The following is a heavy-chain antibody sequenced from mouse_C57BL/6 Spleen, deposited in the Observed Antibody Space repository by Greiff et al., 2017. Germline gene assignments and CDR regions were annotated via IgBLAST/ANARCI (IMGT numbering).Heavy chain of an antibody. J-gene: IGHJ2*01. CDR2: IYPRSGYT. V-gene: IGHV1-81*01. CDR3: SRSTMVTSGYYVDY. D-gene: IGHD2-2*01. CDR1: GYTFTSYG. Sequence: QVQLQQSGAELARPGASVKLSCKASGYTFTSYGINWVKQRTGQGLEWIGEIYPRSGYTDYNDKFKGKATRTTDKSSSTAYMKLRSLTSEDSAVYYCSRSTMVTSGYYVDYWGQGTTLTVSS.